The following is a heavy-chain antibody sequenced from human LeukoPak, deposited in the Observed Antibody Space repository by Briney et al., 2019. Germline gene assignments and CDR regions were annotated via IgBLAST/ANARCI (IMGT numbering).Heavy chain of an antibody. V-gene: IGHV1-2*04. D-gene: IGHD3-10*01. CDR2: INPNSGGT. J-gene: IGHJ5*02. Sequence: ASVKVSCKASGYTFTRYYMHWVRQAPGQGLEWMGWINPNSGGTNYAQKFQGWVTMTRDTPISTAYMELSGLRSDDTAVYYCARGVATMVRGVIGWSGGWERPGHPRNGFDPWGQGTLVTVSS. CDR3: ARGVATMVRGVIGWSGGWERPGHPRNGFDP. CDR1: GYTFTRYY.